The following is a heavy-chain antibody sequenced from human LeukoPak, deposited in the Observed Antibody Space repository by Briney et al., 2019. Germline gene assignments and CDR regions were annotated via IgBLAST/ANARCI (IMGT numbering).Heavy chain of an antibody. CDR2: ISYDGSNK. Sequence: PGGSLRLSCAASGFTFSSYGMHWVRQAPGKGLEWVAVISYDGSNKYYADSVKGRFTISRDNSKNTLYLQMNSLRAEDTAVYYCAILSPPDGYFDYWGQGTLVTVSS. D-gene: IGHD5-24*01. CDR3: AILSPPDGYFDY. CDR1: GFTFSSYG. V-gene: IGHV3-30*03. J-gene: IGHJ4*02.